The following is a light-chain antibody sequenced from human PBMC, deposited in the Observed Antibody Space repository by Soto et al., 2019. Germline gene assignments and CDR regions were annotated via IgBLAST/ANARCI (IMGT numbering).Light chain of an antibody. CDR1: QSVSSSY. V-gene: IGKV3-20*01. CDR3: QQQYGSSRT. CDR2: DAS. J-gene: IGKJ1*01. Sequence: EIVLTQSPGTLSLSPGERATVSCRASQSVSSSYLAWYQQKPGQAPRLLIYDASSRATGIPDRFSGSGSGTDFTLTISRLEPEDFAVYYCQQQYGSSRTFGQGTKVDIK.